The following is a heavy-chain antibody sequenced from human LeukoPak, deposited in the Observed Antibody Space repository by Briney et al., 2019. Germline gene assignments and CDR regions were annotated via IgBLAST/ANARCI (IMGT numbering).Heavy chain of an antibody. CDR3: ARSEWLWGFDP. J-gene: IGHJ5*02. Sequence: GASVKVSCKASGYTFTSYYMHWVRQAPGQGLEWMGIINPSGGSTSYAQKFQGRVTMTRNTSTSTVYMELSSLRSEDTAVYYCARSEWLWGFDPWGQGTLVTVSS. CDR2: INPSGGST. D-gene: IGHD3-3*01. CDR1: GYTFTSYY. V-gene: IGHV1-46*01.